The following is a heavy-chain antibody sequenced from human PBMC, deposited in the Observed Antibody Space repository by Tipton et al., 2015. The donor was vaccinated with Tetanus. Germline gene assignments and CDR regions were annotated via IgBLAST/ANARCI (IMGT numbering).Heavy chain of an antibody. CDR1: GFTSESHY. CDR2: INPDGRRT. V-gene: IGHV3-74*01. J-gene: IGHJ6*02. D-gene: IGHD2-21*02. Sequence: GSLRLSCAASGFTSESHYMHWVRQTPGKGLVWISRINPDGRRTNYADSVTGRFTISRDNSNNTVYLRRNSLKDGYTGVYYCARSPCGGCYHPKHFYAYGIDGWGQGTTVTVS. CDR3: ARSPCGGCYHPKHFYAYGIDG.